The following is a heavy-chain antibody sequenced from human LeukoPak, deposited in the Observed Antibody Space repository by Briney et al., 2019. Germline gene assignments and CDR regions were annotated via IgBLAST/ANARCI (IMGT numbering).Heavy chain of an antibody. CDR3: ARESPWLNSNFDY. D-gene: IGHD4-11*01. V-gene: IGHV1-69*05. J-gene: IGHJ4*02. Sequence: GASVKVSCKASGGTFSSYAISWVRQAPGQGLEWMGGIIPIFGTANYAQKFQGRVTITTDESTSTAYMELSSLRSEDTAVYYCARESPWLNSNFDYWGQGTLVTVSS. CDR1: GGTFSSYA. CDR2: IIPIFGTA.